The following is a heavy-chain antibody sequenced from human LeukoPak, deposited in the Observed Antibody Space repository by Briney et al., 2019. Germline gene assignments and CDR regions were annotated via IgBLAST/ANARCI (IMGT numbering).Heavy chain of an antibody. CDR2: IIPIFGTA. Sequence: GASVKVSCKASGGTFSSYAISWVRQAPGQGLEWMGGIIPIFGTANYAQKFQGRVTITADKSTSTAYMELSSLRSEDTAVYYCARGHVYDFWSGYYLDYWGQGTLVTVSS. CDR1: GGTFSSYA. J-gene: IGHJ4*02. V-gene: IGHV1-69*06. D-gene: IGHD3-3*01. CDR3: ARGHVYDFWSGYYLDY.